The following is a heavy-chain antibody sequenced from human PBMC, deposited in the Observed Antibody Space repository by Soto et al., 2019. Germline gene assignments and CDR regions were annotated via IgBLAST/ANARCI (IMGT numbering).Heavy chain of an antibody. V-gene: IGHV4-4*02. CDR1: GGTVASSHW. Sequence: SETLSLTCGVSGGTVASSHWWSWVRQSPGKGLEWIGNVYHTGDTNFNPSLQSRVTFSVDKSNNQFSLRLTSVTAADTAVYFCAREIVTAGGNNYFDPWGPGTLVTVS. D-gene: IGHD2-21*02. CDR3: AREIVTAGGNNYFDP. CDR2: VYHTGDT. J-gene: IGHJ5*02.